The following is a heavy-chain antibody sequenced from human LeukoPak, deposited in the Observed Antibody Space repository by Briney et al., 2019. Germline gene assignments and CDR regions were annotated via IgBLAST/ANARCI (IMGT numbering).Heavy chain of an antibody. V-gene: IGHV3-23*01. D-gene: IGHD3-3*01. CDR2: ISGSGGST. Sequence: GSLRLSCAASGFTFSSYAMSWVRQAPGKGLEWVSAISGSGGSTYYADSVKGRFTISRDNSKNTLYLQMNSLRAEDTAVYYCATDYDFWSGYSVWGQGTLVTVSS. CDR3: ATDYDFWSGYSV. CDR1: GFTFSSYA. J-gene: IGHJ4*02.